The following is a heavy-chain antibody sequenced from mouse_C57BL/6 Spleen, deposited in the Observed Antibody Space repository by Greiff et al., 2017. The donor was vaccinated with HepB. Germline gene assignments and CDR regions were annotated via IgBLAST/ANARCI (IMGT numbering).Heavy chain of an antibody. CDR3: ASKHYYGSSSYAMDY. V-gene: IGHV1-82*01. D-gene: IGHD1-1*01. CDR2: IYPGDGDT. CDR1: GYAFSSSW. Sequence: VQVVESGPELVKPGASVKISCKASGYAFSSSWMNWVKQRPGKGLEWIGRIYPGDGDTNYNGKFKGKATLTADKSSSTAYMQLSSLTSEDSAVYFCASKHYYGSSSYAMDYWGQGTSVTVSS. J-gene: IGHJ4*01.